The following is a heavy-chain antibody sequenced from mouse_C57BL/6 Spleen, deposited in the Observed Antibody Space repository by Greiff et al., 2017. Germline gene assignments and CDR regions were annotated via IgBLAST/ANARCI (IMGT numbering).Heavy chain of an antibody. CDR2: IWSGGST. CDR1: GFSLTSYG. V-gene: IGHV2-2*01. J-gene: IGHJ1*03. Sequence: QVQLQQSGPGLVQPSQSLSITCTVSGFSLTSYGVHWVRQSPGKGLEWLGVIWSGGSTDYNAAFISRLSISKDNSKSQVFFKMNSLQAVDTAIYYCARRGGSSFNWYCGVWGTGTTVTVSS. CDR3: ARRGGSSFNWYCGV. D-gene: IGHD1-1*01.